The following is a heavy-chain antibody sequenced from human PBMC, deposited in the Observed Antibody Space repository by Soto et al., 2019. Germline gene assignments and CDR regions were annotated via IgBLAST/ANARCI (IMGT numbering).Heavy chain of an antibody. J-gene: IGHJ1*01. CDR2: ISAYNGNT. Sequence: ASVKVSCKASGYTFTSYGISWVRQAPGQGLEWMGWISAYNGNTNYAQKLQGRVTMTTDTSTSTAYMELRSLRSDDTAVYYCVIVDTAMVPQRTDHWGQGSLVTVSS. V-gene: IGHV1-18*01. CDR3: VIVDTAMVPQRTDH. CDR1: GYTFTSYG. D-gene: IGHD5-18*01.